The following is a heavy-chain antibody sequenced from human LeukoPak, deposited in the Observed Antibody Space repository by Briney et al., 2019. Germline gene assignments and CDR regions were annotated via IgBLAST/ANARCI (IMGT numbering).Heavy chain of an antibody. Sequence: ASVKVSCKASGYTFTSYDINWVRQATGQGLEWMGWMNPNSGNTNYAQKFQDRVTVTTDTSTGTAYMEMRSLTSDDTAVYYCARAALGGYSSGWYPGYWGQGTLVTVSS. D-gene: IGHD6-19*01. J-gene: IGHJ4*02. CDR3: ARAALGGYSSGWYPGY. CDR1: GYTFTSYD. CDR2: MNPNSGNT. V-gene: IGHV1-8*01.